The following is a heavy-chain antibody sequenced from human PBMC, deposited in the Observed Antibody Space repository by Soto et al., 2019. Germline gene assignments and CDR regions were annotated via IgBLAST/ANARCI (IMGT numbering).Heavy chain of an antibody. J-gene: IGHJ4*02. Sequence: GGSLRLSCVASRFTFSTYEMHWVRQAPGKGLEWVSYISSGGSTVYYADSVKGRFTISRDNTRNSLYLQMNSLGDEDTALYYCVRYCSTTLCNGVATRTFDYWGQGTLVTVSS. CDR3: VRYCSTTLCNGVATRTFDY. CDR1: RFTFSTYE. CDR2: ISSGGSTV. V-gene: IGHV3-48*03. D-gene: IGHD2-2*01.